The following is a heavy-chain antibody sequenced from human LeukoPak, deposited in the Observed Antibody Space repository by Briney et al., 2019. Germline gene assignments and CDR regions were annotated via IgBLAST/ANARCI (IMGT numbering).Heavy chain of an antibody. CDR1: GFTFSSYA. V-gene: IGHV3-23*01. D-gene: IGHD6-13*01. CDR2: ISGSGGST. CDR3: AKGDSIAAAVDWFDP. Sequence: PGGSLRLSCAASGFTFSSYAMNWVRQAPGKGLEWVSSISGSGGSTYYADSVKGRFTISRDNSKNTLYLQMNSLRAEDTAVYYCAKGDSIAAAVDWFDPWGQGTLVTVSS. J-gene: IGHJ5*02.